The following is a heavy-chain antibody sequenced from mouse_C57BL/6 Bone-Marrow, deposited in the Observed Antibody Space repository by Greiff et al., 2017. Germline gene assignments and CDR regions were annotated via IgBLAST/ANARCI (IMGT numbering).Heavy chain of an antibody. D-gene: IGHD2-5*01. V-gene: IGHV1-80*01. Sequence: VQLVASGAELVKPGASVKISCKASGYAFSSYWMNWVKQRPGKGLEWIGQIYPGDGDTNYNGKFKGKATLTADKSSSTAYMQLSSLTSEDSAVYFCARGGYSNYVAYWGQGTLVTVSA. CDR2: IYPGDGDT. CDR3: ARGGYSNYVAY. J-gene: IGHJ3*01. CDR1: GYAFSSYW.